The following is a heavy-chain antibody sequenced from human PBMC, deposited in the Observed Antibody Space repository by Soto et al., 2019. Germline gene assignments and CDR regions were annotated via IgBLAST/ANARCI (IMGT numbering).Heavy chain of an antibody. CDR3: ARGRGYSYGYRGGNDY. J-gene: IGHJ4*02. D-gene: IGHD5-18*01. Sequence: TLSLTCAVYGGSFSGYYWSWIRQPPGKGLEWIGEINHSGSTNYNPSLKSRVTISVDTSKNQFSLKLSSVTAADTAVYYCARGRGYSYGYRGGNDYWGQGTLVTVSS. V-gene: IGHV4-34*01. CDR2: INHSGST. CDR1: GGSFSGYY.